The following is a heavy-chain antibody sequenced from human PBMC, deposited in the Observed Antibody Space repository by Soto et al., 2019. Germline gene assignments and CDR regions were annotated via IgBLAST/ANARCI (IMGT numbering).Heavy chain of an antibody. CDR1: GGSISSGGYS. V-gene: IGHV4-30-2*01. Sequence: PSETLSLICAVSGGSISSGGYSWSWIRQPPGKGLEWIGYTYQSGGTYYNPSLKSRVTIPVDRSRNQFSLKLSSVTAADTAVYFCATQSYSNSGAYYYYAMDVWGQGTTVTVS. CDR2: TYQSGGT. J-gene: IGHJ6*02. D-gene: IGHD4-4*01. CDR3: ATQSYSNSGAYYYYAMDV.